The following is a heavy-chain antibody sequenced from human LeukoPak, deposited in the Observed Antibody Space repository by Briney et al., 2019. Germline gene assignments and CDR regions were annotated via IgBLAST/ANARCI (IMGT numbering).Heavy chain of an antibody. Sequence: GESLKISCKGSGYRFTSYWIGWVRQMPGKGLEWMGIIYPGDSDTRYSPSFQGQVTISADKSISTAYLQWSSLKASDTAMYYCARRKGGGFQSGAFDYWGQGTLVTVSS. J-gene: IGHJ4*02. CDR1: GYRFTSYW. CDR3: ARRKGGGFQSGAFDY. CDR2: IYPGDSDT. D-gene: IGHD1-26*01. V-gene: IGHV5-51*01.